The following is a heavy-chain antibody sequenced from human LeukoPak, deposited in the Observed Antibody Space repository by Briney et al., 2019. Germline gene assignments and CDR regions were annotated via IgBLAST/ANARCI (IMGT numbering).Heavy chain of an antibody. Sequence: ASVKVSCKASGYIFTSYDINWVRQAPGQGLEWMGWMNPNSGNTGYAQKFQGRVTITRNTSISTAYMELSSLRSEDTAVYYCARPSVGYDFWSGYLYYFDYWGQGTLVTVSS. D-gene: IGHD3-3*01. CDR1: GYIFTSYD. CDR2: MNPNSGNT. V-gene: IGHV1-8*03. J-gene: IGHJ4*02. CDR3: ARPSVGYDFWSGYLYYFDY.